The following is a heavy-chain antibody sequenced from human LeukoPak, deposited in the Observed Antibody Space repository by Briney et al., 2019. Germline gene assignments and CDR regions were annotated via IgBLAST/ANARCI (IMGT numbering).Heavy chain of an antibody. CDR3: ARGRGIAARLLKWNYYYYMDV. Sequence: MPSETLSLTCAVYGGSFSGYYWSWIRQPPGKGLEWIGEINHSGSTNYNPSLKSRVTISVDTSKNQFSLKLSSVTAADTAVYYCARGRGIAARLLKWNYYYYMDVWGKGTTVTVSS. CDR2: INHSGST. J-gene: IGHJ6*03. D-gene: IGHD6-6*01. CDR1: GGSFSGYY. V-gene: IGHV4-34*01.